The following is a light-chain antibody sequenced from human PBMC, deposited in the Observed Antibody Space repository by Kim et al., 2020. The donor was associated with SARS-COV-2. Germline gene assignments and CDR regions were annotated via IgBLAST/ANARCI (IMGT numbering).Light chain of an antibody. J-gene: IGLJ3*02. V-gene: IGLV2-14*03. Sequence: QSALTQPASVSGSPVQSITISCTGTSSDVGNYKYVSWYQQHPGKAPQLIIYGVSSRPSGVSDRFSGSKSGNTASLTISDLQAEDEADYFCSSYTSTSTWVFGGGTQLTVL. CDR1: SSDVGNYKY. CDR3: SSYTSTSTWV. CDR2: GVS.